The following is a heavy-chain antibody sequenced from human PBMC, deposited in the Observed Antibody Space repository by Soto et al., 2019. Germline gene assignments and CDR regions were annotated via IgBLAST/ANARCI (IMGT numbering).Heavy chain of an antibody. CDR2: MSGSSSAT. CDR1: GLTFSNYA. CDR3: AKNQERELPRVSEF. D-gene: IGHD1-7*01. J-gene: IGHJ4*02. V-gene: IGHV3-23*01. Sequence: WGSLRLSCATSGLTFSNYAMSWVRQAPGGGQEWVSSMSGSSSATYYADSVRGRFTISRDRSKNTLYLQMSSLRAEDTALYYCAKNQERELPRVSEFWGQENLVSVSS.